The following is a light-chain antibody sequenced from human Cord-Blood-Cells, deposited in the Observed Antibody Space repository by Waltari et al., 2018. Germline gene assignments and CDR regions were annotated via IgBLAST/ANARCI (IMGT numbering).Light chain of an antibody. CDR2: DVS. CDR1: SSDVGGYNY. Sequence: QSALTQPASVSGSPGQSITISCTGTSSDVGGYNYVSWYQQHPGKAPKLMIYDVSKRPSGVSNRFSGSKSGNTAFLTISGLQAEDEADYYCSSYTSSSTHYVFGTGTKVTVL. CDR3: SSYTSSSTHYV. J-gene: IGLJ1*01. V-gene: IGLV2-14*01.